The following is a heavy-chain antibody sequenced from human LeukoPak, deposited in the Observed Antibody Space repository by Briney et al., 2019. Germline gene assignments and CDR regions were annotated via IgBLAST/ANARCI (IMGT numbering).Heavy chain of an antibody. D-gene: IGHD1-14*01. CDR2: IIPIFGTT. V-gene: IGHV1-69*06. CDR1: GDTFRTYA. CDR3: AYNSSTWYADY. J-gene: IGHJ4*02. Sequence: ASVKVSCKVSGDTFRTYAINWVRQAPGQGLEWMGRIIPIFGTTNYAQKFQDSVTITADRSTSTAYMELSSLRSEDTAVYYCAYNSSTWYADYWGQGALVTVSP.